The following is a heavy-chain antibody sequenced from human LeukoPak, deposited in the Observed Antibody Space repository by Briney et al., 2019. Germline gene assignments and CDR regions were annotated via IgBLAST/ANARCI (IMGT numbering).Heavy chain of an antibody. J-gene: IGHJ4*02. CDR3: ARESHGERDDF. D-gene: IGHD1-1*01. CDR2: ISASNGDT. Sequence: ASVKVSCKASGYTFTNYGITWVRQAPGQGLEWMGWISASNGDTHYSEKFQDRITVTTDTSTSTAYMELRSLVSDDTAVYYRARESHGERDDFWGQGTLITVSS. CDR1: GYTFTNYG. V-gene: IGHV1-18*01.